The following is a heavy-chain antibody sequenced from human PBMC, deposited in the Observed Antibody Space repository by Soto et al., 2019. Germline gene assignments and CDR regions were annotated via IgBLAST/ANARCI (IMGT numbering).Heavy chain of an antibody. J-gene: IGHJ6*02. CDR2: ISYDGSNK. CDR3: ARDLFDDYYYYGMDV. Sequence: GVLRLSCAASGFTFSSYAMHWVRQAPGKGLEWVVVISYDGSNKYYADSVKGRFTISRDNSKNTLYLQMNSLRAEDTAVYYCARDLFDDYYYYGMDVWGQGTTVTVSS. V-gene: IGHV3-30-3*01. CDR1: GFTFSSYA.